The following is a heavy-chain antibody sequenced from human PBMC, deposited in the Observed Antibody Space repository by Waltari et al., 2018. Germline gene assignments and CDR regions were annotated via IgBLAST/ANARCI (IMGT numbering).Heavy chain of an antibody. D-gene: IGHD6-19*01. CDR2: ISYDGINK. CDR3: AKDGYSSNPPFDY. CDR1: GFTFSTYG. V-gene: IGHV3-30*18. J-gene: IGHJ4*02. Sequence: QVQLVESGGGVVQPGRSLRLSCAPSGFTFSTYGMPWVRQAPGKGLGWVAVISYDGINKYYADSVKGRFTISRDNSKNTLYLQMNSLRAEDTAVYYCAKDGYSSNPPFDYWGQGTLVTVSS.